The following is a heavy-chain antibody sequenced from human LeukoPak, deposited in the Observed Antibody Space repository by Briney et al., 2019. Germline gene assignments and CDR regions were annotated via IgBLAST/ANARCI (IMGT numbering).Heavy chain of an antibody. V-gene: IGHV3-30*14. D-gene: IGHD6-19*01. Sequence: PGGSLRLSCAASGFTFSTYAIHWVRQATGRGLEGVAYISYEGITKYYADSVKGRFTISKDTSENILYIQMNSLRVEDTAVYYCARDAGAVAGTTYWYFDLWGRGTLVIVSS. CDR2: ISYEGITK. CDR3: ARDAGAVAGTTYWYFDL. CDR1: GFTFSTYA. J-gene: IGHJ2*01.